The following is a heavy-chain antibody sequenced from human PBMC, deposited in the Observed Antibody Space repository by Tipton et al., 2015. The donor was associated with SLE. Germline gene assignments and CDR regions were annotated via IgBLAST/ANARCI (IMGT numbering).Heavy chain of an antibody. CDR2: IYTSGRT. Sequence: TLSLTCTVSGGSISSGSYYWRWIRQPAGKGLEWIGRIYTSGRTNYNPSLKSRVTISVDTSKNQFSLKLSSVTAADTAVYYCAREGVVPAAHYYYYYYMDVGGKGTTVTVSS. D-gene: IGHD2-2*01. CDR1: GGSISSGSYY. J-gene: IGHJ6*03. V-gene: IGHV4-61*02. CDR3: AREGVVPAAHYYYYYYMDV.